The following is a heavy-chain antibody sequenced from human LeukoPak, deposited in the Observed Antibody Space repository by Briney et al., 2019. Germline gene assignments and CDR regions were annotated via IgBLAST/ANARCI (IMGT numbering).Heavy chain of an antibody. CDR1: GFTFSSYW. CDR3: AREGSYLNSGGSYCLHWLDP. CDR2: INSDGSST. V-gene: IGHV3-74*01. J-gene: IGHJ5*02. Sequence: GGSLRLSCAASGFTFSSYWMHWVRQAPGKGPVWVSRINSDGSSTSYADSVKGRFTISRDNAKNTSYLEMHSLRVEDTAIYYCAREGSYLNSGGSYCLHWLDPWGQGTLVTVSS. D-gene: IGHD2-21*01.